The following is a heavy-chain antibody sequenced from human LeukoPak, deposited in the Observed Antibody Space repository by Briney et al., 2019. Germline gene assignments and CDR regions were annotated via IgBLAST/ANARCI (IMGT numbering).Heavy chain of an antibody. CDR3: ARDPYSGSYGPYYYYYMDV. D-gene: IGHD1-26*01. V-gene: IGHV3-21*06. J-gene: IGHJ6*03. CDR1: GFTFSSYN. Sequence: PGGSLRLSCAASGFTFSSYNMNWVRQAPGKGPEWVSSITSSSSYIYYADSVKGRFTISRDNAKNSLYLQMDSLRVEDTAVYYCARDPYSGSYGPYYYYYMDVWGEGITVTISS. CDR2: ITSSSSYI.